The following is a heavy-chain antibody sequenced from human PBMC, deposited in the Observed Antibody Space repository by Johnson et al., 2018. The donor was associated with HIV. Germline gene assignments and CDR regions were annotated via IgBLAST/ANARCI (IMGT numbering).Heavy chain of an antibody. CDR2: IKQDGSEK. D-gene: IGHD2-8*01. J-gene: IGHJ3*02. CDR3: ARGHNGALDI. CDR1: GFTFSNYW. V-gene: IGHV3-7*01. Sequence: VQPGRSLRLSCAASGFTFSNYWMNWVRQAPGKGLEWVANIKQDGSEKYYVDSVKGRFTISRDNAKNSLYLQMNSLRVEDTAVYYCARGHNGALDIWGQGTMLTVSS.